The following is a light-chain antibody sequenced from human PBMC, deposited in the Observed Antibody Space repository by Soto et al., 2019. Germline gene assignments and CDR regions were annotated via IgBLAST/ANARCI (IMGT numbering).Light chain of an antibody. CDR3: QQYGSSLRT. Sequence: EIVLTQSPGTLSLSPGERATLSCHASQSVRSSFLAWYQQKPGQAPRLLIYGASSRATDIPDRFSGSGSGTDFTLTISRLEPEDFAVYYCQQYGSSLRTFGQGTKVDIK. CDR2: GAS. V-gene: IGKV3-20*01. CDR1: QSVRSSF. J-gene: IGKJ1*01.